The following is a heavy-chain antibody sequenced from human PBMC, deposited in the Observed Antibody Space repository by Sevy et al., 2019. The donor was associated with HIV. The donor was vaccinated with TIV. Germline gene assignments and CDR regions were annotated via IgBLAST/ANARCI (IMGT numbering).Heavy chain of an antibody. CDR3: ARALASMARGYSYGYSGMDV. V-gene: IGHV3-11*01. J-gene: IGHJ6*02. CDR1: GFTFSDYY. CDR2: ISSSGSTI. Sequence: GGSLILSCAASGFTFSDYYMSWIRQAPGKGLEWVSYISSSGSTIYYADSVKGRFTISRDNAKNSLYLQMNSLRAEDTAVYYCARALASMARGYSYGYSGMDVWGQGTTVTVSS. D-gene: IGHD5-18*01.